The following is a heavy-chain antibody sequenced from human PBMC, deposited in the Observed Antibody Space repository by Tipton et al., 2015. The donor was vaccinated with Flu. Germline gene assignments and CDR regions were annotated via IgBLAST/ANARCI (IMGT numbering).Heavy chain of an antibody. CDR3: ARGPLPDSNWYNGMDV. J-gene: IGHJ6*02. Sequence: FLRLSCAASGFTFSSYDMHWVRQTTGEGLQWVSGTDSTGDTYYLESVKGRFTVSRDNAKNSLYLQMNNLGAGDTAVYFCARGPLPDSNWYNGMDVWGQGTTVTVSS. CDR1: GFTFSSYD. V-gene: IGHV3-13*01. D-gene: IGHD6-13*01. CDR2: TDSTGDT.